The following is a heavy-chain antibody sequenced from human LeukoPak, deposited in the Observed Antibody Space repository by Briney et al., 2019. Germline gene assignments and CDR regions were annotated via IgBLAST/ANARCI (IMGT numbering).Heavy chain of an antibody. V-gene: IGHV1-69*02. Sequence: SVKVSCKASGGTFSSYTISWVRQAPGQGLEWMGRIIPILGIANYAQKFQGRVTITADKSTSPAYMELSSLRSEDTAVYYCGGWELLGRDAFDIWGQGTMVTVSS. CDR2: IIPILGIA. J-gene: IGHJ3*02. CDR3: GGWELLGRDAFDI. CDR1: GGTFSSYT. D-gene: IGHD1-26*01.